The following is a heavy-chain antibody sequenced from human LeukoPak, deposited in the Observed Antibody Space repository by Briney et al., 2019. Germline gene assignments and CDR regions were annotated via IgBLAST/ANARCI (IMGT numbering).Heavy chain of an antibody. V-gene: IGHV4-34*01. CDR3: ARHSRGGLPGYNSRARFDY. D-gene: IGHD1-1*01. CDR2: INHSGST. J-gene: IGHJ4*02. Sequence: ASETLSLTCAVYGGSFSGYYWSWIRQPPGKGLEWIGEINHSGSTNYNPSLKSRVTISVDTSKNQFSLKLSSVTAADTAVYYCARHSRGGLPGYNSRARFDYWGQGTLVTVSS. CDR1: GGSFSGYY.